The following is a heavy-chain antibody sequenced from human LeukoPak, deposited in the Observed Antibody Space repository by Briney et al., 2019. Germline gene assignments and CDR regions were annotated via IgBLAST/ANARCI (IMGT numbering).Heavy chain of an antibody. J-gene: IGHJ3*02. V-gene: IGHV4-39*07. CDR1: GGSTTTSSYH. D-gene: IGHD2-2*01. CDR3: ARSGPPAGRPDAFDI. CDR2: IYYTERT. Sequence: SETLSLTCTVSGGSTTTSSYHWGWLRQSPGKGLECIGTIYYTERTYYKPSLNSRVSISLDTSKNQFSLKLSSVTAADTAVYYCARSGPPAGRPDAFDIWGQGTMATVSS.